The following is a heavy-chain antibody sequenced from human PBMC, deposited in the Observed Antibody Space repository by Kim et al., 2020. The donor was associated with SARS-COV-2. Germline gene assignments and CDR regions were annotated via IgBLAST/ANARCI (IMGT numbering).Heavy chain of an antibody. J-gene: IGHJ5*01. CDR1: GGSISSSSYY. Sequence: SETLSLTCTVSGGSISSSSYYWGWIRQPPGKGLEWIGSIYHSGSTYDNPSLKSRVTISVDTSKNQFSLKLISVTAADTAVYYCARSWIQLWFDSWGQGTLVTVSS. CDR3: ARSWIQLWFDS. V-gene: IGHV4-39*01. CDR2: IYHSGST. D-gene: IGHD5-18*01.